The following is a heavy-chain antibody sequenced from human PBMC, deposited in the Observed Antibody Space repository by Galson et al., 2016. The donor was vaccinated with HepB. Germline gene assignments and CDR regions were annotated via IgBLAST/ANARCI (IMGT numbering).Heavy chain of an antibody. J-gene: IGHJ6*02. D-gene: IGHD6-19*01. CDR1: GYSFTSYW. CDR3: AGSTLSAGTPYNYGMAV. Sequence: QSGAEVKKPGESLRISCKGSGYSFTSYWITWVRQMPGKGLEWMGRIDPSDSYTNYSPSFQGHVTISSDKSIGTVYLQWSSLKASDTALYYCAGSTLSAGTPYNYGMAVGGQGTTVTVSS. V-gene: IGHV5-10-1*01. CDR2: IDPSDSYT.